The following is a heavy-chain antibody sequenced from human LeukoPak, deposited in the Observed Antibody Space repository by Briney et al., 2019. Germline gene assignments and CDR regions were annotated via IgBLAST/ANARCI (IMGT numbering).Heavy chain of an antibody. J-gene: IGHJ3*02. CDR2: ISGHNGNT. V-gene: IGHV1-18*01. CDR3: ARDTRFGEEGQKNAFDI. CDR1: GYIFTSYG. D-gene: IGHD3-10*01. Sequence: ASVKVSCKTSGYIFTSYGISWVRQAPGQGLEWMGWISGHNGNTNYAQKLQGRVTITTDTSTSTVYMELRSLRSDDTAVYYCARDTRFGEEGQKNAFDIWGQGTMVTVSP.